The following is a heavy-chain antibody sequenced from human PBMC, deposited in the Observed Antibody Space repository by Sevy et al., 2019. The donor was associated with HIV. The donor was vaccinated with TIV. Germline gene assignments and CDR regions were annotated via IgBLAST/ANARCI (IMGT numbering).Heavy chain of an antibody. V-gene: IGHV3-21*01. Sequence: GGSLRLSCAASGFTFSSYSMNWVRQAPGKGLEWVSSISSSSSYIYYADSVKGRFTISRDNAKNSLYLQMKSLRAEDTAVYYCARDSEYQLLWGFDYWGQGTLVTVSS. CDR3: ARDSEYQLLWGFDY. CDR1: GFTFSSYS. J-gene: IGHJ4*02. CDR2: ISSSSSYI. D-gene: IGHD2-2*01.